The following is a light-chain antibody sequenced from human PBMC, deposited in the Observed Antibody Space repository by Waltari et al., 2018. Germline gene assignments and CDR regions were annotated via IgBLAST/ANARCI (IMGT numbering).Light chain of an antibody. Sequence: ELVLTQSPGTLSLSPGESATLSCRASQTVRPTYLAWYQQKPGQAPTLLIYGASSRATGIPDRFSGSGSGTDFSLTISSLEPEDFAVYYCQQYDISPLTFGGGTRVEIK. V-gene: IGKV3-20*01. CDR3: QQYDISPLT. CDR1: QTVRPTY. J-gene: IGKJ4*01. CDR2: GAS.